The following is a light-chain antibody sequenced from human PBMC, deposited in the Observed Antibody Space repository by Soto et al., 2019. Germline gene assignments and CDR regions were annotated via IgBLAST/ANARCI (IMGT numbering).Light chain of an antibody. CDR3: QQWSNWPPT. V-gene: IGKV3-11*01. J-gene: IGKJ4*01. CDR2: DAS. Sequence: EIVLTQSPATLSLSPGERATLSCRASQSVSSYLAWYQQKPGQAPSLLIYDASNRATGIPARFSGGGSGTDFTLTISSLAPEDFAVYYCQQWSNWPPTFGGGTKVEIK. CDR1: QSVSSY.